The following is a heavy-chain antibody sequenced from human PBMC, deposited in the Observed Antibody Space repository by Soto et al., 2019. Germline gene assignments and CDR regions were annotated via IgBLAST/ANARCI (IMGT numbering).Heavy chain of an antibody. J-gene: IGHJ3*02. Sequence: ASVKVSCKASGYTFTSYYMHWVRQAPGQGLEWMGIINPSGGSTSYPQKFQGRVTMTRDTSTSTVYMELSSLRSEDTAVYYCARTQDIVVVPAAKGAFDIWGQGTMVTVSS. V-gene: IGHV1-46*01. CDR3: ARTQDIVVVPAAKGAFDI. D-gene: IGHD2-2*01. CDR1: GYTFTSYY. CDR2: INPSGGST.